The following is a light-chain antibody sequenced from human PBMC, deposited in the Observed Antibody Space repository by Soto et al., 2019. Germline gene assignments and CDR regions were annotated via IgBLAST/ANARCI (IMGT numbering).Light chain of an antibody. CDR2: VGTGGIVG. CDR3: GADHGSGSNFVV. V-gene: IGLV9-49*01. J-gene: IGLJ2*01. Sequence: QPVLTQPPSASASLGASVTLTCTLSSGYSNYKVDWYQQRPGKGPRFVMRVGTGGIVGSKGDGIPDRFSVLGSGLNRYLTIKNIQEEDESDYQCGADHGSGSNFVVFGGGTKVTVL. CDR1: SGYSNYK.